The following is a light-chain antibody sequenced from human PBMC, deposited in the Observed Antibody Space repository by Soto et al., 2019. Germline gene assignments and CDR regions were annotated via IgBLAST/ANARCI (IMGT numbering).Light chain of an antibody. Sequence: DIQMTQSPASLSASVEDRVTITCRASQGISSYLAWYQQKPGKAPKLLIYAASTLQSGVPSSFSGSGSGTEFTLTISSLQPEDFATYYCQQLQSYPLTFGGGTKWIS. CDR2: AAS. J-gene: IGKJ4*01. V-gene: IGKV1-9*01. CDR3: QQLQSYPLT. CDR1: QGISSY.